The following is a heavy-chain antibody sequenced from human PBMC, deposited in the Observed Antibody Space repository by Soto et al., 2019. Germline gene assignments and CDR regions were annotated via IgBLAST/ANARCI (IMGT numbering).Heavy chain of an antibody. V-gene: IGHV3-33*06. D-gene: IGHD3-10*01. CDR3: AKARGRLVRGVILDF. J-gene: IGHJ4*02. Sequence: QVQLVESGGGVVQPGRSLRLSCVASGFTFSRYGMHWVRQAPGKGLEWVAVIGNDGSKQDYDDSVKGRFTISRDNSKNTVSLQMNSLRVEDTAVYYCAKARGRLVRGVILDFWGQGALVTVSS. CDR2: IGNDGSKQ. CDR1: GFTFSRYG.